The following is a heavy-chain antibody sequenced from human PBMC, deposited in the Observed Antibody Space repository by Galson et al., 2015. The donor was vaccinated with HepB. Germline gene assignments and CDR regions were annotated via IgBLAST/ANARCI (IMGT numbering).Heavy chain of an antibody. D-gene: IGHD2-2*01. CDR3: AKDLLIVVPAGMGSTPDY. CDR1: GFTFSSYG. J-gene: IGHJ4*02. CDR2: ISYDGSNK. Sequence: SLRLSRAASGFTFSSYGMHWVRQAPGKGLEWVAVISYDGSNKYYADSVKGRFTISRDNSKNTLYLQMNSLRAEDTAVYYCAKDLLIVVPAGMGSTPDYWGQGTLVTVSS. V-gene: IGHV3-30*18.